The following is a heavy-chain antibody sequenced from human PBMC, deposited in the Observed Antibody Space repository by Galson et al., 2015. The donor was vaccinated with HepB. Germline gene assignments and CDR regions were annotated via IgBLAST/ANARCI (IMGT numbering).Heavy chain of an antibody. CDR3: ARDWTRGGSNSRLFFDY. D-gene: IGHD5-24*01. CDR2: ISSSSSTI. V-gene: IGHV3-48*04. J-gene: IGHJ4*02. CDR1: GFTFSSYS. Sequence: SLRLSCAASGFTFSSYSMNWVRQAPGKGLEWVSYISSSSSTIYYADSVKGRFTISRDNAKSSLYLQMNSLRADDTAVYYCARDWTRGGSNSRLFFDYWGQGTLVTVSS.